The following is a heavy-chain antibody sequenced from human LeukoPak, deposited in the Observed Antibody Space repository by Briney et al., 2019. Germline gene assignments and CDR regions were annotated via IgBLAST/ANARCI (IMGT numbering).Heavy chain of an antibody. J-gene: IGHJ6*03. CDR1: GGSISSSSYY. CDR2: IYYSGST. V-gene: IGHV4-39*07. Sequence: SETLSLTCTVSGGSISSSSYYWGWIRQPPGKGLEWIGSIYYSGSTNYNPSLKSRVTISVDTSKNQFSLKLSSVTAADTAVYYCARSLFRMYYYYMDVWGKGTTVTVSS. CDR3: ARSLFRMYYYYMDV. D-gene: IGHD3-10*01.